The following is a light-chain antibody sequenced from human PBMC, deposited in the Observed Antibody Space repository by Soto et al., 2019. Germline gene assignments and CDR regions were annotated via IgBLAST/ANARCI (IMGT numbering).Light chain of an antibody. CDR1: QSVSNR. CDR3: QQYAGSPLT. CDR2: DAS. Sequence: PGQRASLSCGASQSVSNRLAWYQQKPGLAPRLLIYDASARATGLPDRFSDSGSGTDFTLTISRLEPDDFAVYYCQQYAGSPLTFGGGTKVDNK. V-gene: IGKV3D-20*01. J-gene: IGKJ4*01.